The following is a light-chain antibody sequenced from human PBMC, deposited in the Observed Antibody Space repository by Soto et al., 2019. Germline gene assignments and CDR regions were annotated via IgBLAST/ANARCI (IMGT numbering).Light chain of an antibody. V-gene: IGKV2-30*01. CDR2: WVS. J-gene: IGKJ1*01. Sequence: DVVMTQSPLSLPVTLGQPASISCRSSQGLVYEDGNTYLNWFQQRPGQSPRRLIYWVSNRDSGVPDRFSGSGSGSDFTLKIGRVEAEDVGLYYCLQGTHWPWTFGQGTKVEIK. CDR1: QGLVYEDGNTY. CDR3: LQGTHWPWT.